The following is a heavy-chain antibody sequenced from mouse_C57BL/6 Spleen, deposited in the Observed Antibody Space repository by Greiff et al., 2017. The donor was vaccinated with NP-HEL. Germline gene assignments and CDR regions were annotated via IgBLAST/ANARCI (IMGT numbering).Heavy chain of an antibody. CDR1: GYTFTSYW. CDR2: IYPSDSET. D-gene: IGHD1-1*01. CDR3: ARDGSRYAMDY. Sequence: VQLQQPGAELVRPGSSVKLSCKASGYTFTSYWMDWVKQRPGQGLEWIGNIYPSDSETHYNQKFKDKATLTVDKSSSTAYMQLSSLTSEDSAVYYCARDGSRYAMDYWGQGTSVTVSS. J-gene: IGHJ4*01. V-gene: IGHV1-61*01.